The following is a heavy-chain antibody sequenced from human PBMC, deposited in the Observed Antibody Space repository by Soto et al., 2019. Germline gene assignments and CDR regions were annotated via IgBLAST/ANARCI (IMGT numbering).Heavy chain of an antibody. V-gene: IGHV3-74*01. CDR2: VSDDGSST. D-gene: IGHD4-17*01. Sequence: EVQVVESGGGLVQPGGSLRLSCAASGFNLRAYYMHWVRQAPGKGLVWVSRVSDDGSSTNYAESVRGRFTISRDNAKNTLYLQMNSLSAEDTAVYYCARGLYGDSVGYDHWGQGTLVTVSS. CDR3: ARGLYGDSVGYDH. CDR1: GFNLRAYY. J-gene: IGHJ4*02.